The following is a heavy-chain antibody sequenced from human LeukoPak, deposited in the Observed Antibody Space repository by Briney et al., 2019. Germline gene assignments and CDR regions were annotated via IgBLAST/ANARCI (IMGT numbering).Heavy chain of an antibody. D-gene: IGHD1-26*01. V-gene: IGHV4-34*01. CDR3: ASCIVGATTD. CDR2: SKHRGST. CDR1: GGSFSGYY. Sequence: SQTLSLTCAVYGGSFSGYYWSLIRQPAGKGRECIGESKHRGSTNYIPCLKSRVTISVDTSQNQFSMKLSYVTAAATAVYYCASCIVGATTDWGQGTLVTVSS. J-gene: IGHJ4*02.